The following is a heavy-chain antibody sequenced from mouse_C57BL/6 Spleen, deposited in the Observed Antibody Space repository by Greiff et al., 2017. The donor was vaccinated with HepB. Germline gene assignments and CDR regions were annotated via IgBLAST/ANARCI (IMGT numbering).Heavy chain of an antibody. Sequence: EVQLQQSGPGLVKPSQSLSLTCSVTGYSITSGYYWNWIRQFPGNKLEWMGYISYDGSNNYNPSLKNRISITRDTSKNQFFLKLNSVTTEDTATYYCAREWDYYGSSYYFDYWGQGTTLTVSS. J-gene: IGHJ2*01. CDR1: GYSITSGYY. D-gene: IGHD1-1*01. CDR2: ISYDGSN. CDR3: AREWDYYGSSYYFDY. V-gene: IGHV3-6*01.